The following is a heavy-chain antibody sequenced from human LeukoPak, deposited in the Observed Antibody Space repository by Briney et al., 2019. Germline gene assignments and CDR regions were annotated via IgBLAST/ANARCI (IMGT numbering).Heavy chain of an antibody. D-gene: IGHD2-21*02. Sequence: SETLSLTCTVSSGSISTSNYYWGWVRQPPGTALEWIGNIFYSGSTYYSPSLKSRVTISLDTSRNQFSLKLNSVTAADTAVYYCARGRVTDYWGQGTLVTVSS. CDR2: IFYSGST. V-gene: IGHV4-39*07. CDR1: SGSISTSNYY. J-gene: IGHJ4*02. CDR3: ARGRVTDY.